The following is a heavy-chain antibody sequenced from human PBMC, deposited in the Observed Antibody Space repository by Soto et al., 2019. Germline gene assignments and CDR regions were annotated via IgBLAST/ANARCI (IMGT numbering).Heavy chain of an antibody. J-gene: IGHJ6*02. V-gene: IGHV3-33*01. CDR1: GFTFNNYG. Sequence: QVQLVESGGGVVQPGRSLRLSCAASGFTFNNYGMHWVRQAPGKGLEWLAVIWNDGSNSSYANSVKGRFTISRDDSKNTPYLKMSSLRAEETAVYYCARRQIPPPTRGAANARGGMDVWGQWTTVTVSS. CDR2: IWNDGSNS. CDR3: ARRQIPPPTRGAANARGGMDV. D-gene: IGHD6-13*01.